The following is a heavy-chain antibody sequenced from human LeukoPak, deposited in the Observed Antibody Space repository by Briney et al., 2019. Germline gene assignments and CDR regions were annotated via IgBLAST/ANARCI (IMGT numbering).Heavy chain of an antibody. CDR1: GFTFSSCA. CDR2: ISGGGDET. Sequence: GGSLRLSCSASGFTFSSCAMSWVRQTPGKGLEWVSGISGGGDETYYADSVKGRSTISRDNSKSTLYLQMNSLRAEDTAVYYCVKEGPLRRTDFDFWAQGTLVTVSS. CDR3: VKEGPLRRTDFDF. J-gene: IGHJ4*02. V-gene: IGHV3-23*01.